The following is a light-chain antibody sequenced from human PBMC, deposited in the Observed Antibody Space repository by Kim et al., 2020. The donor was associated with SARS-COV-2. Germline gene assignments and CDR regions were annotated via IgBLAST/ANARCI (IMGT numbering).Light chain of an antibody. CDR1: SLRKYY. CDR3: NSRDTSHFVI. V-gene: IGLV3-19*01. Sequence: SSELTQDPAVSVALGQTVRITCQGDSLRKYYATWYQQKPGQAPVLLISGKNNRPSGIPDRFSGSSSGNTASLTIAGAQAEDEADYYCNSRDTSHFVIFSGGTQLTVL. CDR2: GKN. J-gene: IGLJ2*01.